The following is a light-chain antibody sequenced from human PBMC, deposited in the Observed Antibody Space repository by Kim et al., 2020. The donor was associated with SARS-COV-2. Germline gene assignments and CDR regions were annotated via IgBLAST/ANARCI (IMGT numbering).Light chain of an antibody. J-gene: IGKJ1*01. CDR1: QGISSY. CDR2: GAS. CDR3: QQLNSYPGT. V-gene: IGKV1-9*01. Sequence: IQLTQSPSSLSASVGDRVTITCRASQGISSYLAWYQQKPGRAPKLLIYGASALQNEVPTRFSGSGSGTDFTLTISSLQPEDFATYYCQQLNSYPGTFGQGTKGDIK.